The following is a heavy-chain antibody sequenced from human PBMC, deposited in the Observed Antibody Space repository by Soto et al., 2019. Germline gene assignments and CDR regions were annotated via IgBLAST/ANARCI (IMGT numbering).Heavy chain of an antibody. CDR2: ISGSGGST. CDR3: AKDRSVTSSGWFDP. Sequence: EVQLLESGGGLVQPGGSLRLSCAASGFTFSSYAMSWVRQAPGKEVEWVSAISGSGGSTYYADSVKGRFTISRDNSKNTLYLQMNSLRAEDTAVYYCAKDRSVTSSGWFDPWGQGTLVTVSS. V-gene: IGHV3-23*01. D-gene: IGHD4-4*01. CDR1: GFTFSSYA. J-gene: IGHJ5*02.